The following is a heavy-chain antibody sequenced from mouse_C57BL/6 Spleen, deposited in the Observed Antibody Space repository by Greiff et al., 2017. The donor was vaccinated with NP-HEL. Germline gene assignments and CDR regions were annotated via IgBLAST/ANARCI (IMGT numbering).Heavy chain of an antibody. CDR1: GFNIKNTY. V-gene: IGHV14-3*01. CDR2: IDPANGNT. CDR3: ARSSSFYGSSYVFDY. J-gene: IGHJ2*01. Sequence: VQLKQSVAELVRPGASVKLSCTASGFNIKNTYMHWVKQRPEQGLEWIGRIDPANGNTKYAPKFQGKATITADTSSNTAYLQLSSLTSEDTAIYYCARSSSFYGSSYVFDYWGQGTTLTVSS. D-gene: IGHD1-1*01.